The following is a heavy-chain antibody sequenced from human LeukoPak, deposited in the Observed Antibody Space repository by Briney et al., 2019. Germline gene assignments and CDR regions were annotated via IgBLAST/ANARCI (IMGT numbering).Heavy chain of an antibody. D-gene: IGHD3-10*01. V-gene: IGHV4-34*01. CDR3: ARGSGYYGSGSYYPR. CDR1: VGSFSGYY. Sequence: SETLSLTCAVYVGSFSGYYWSWIRQPPGKGVEWIGEINHSGSTNYNPSLKSRVTISVDTSKNQFSLKLSSVTAADTAVYYCARGSGYYGSGSYYPRWGQGTLVTVSS. CDR2: INHSGST. J-gene: IGHJ4*02.